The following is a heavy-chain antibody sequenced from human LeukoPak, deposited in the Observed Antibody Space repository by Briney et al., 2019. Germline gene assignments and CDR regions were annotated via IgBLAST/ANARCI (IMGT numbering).Heavy chain of an antibody. J-gene: IGHJ4*02. D-gene: IGHD1-26*01. CDR2: VSVSGGGT. CDR3: AKSRGESRGASNY. V-gene: IGHV3-23*01. CDR1: GFTFSAYA. Sequence: GGSLRLSCAASGFTFSAYAMTWVRQAPGKGLEWVSTVSVSGGGTYYADSVKGRFTISRDNSKNTLYPQMNSLRAEDTAVYYCAKSRGESRGASNYWGQGTLVTVSS.